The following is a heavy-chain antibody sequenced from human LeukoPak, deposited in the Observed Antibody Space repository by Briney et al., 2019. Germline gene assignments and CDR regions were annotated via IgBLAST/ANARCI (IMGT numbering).Heavy chain of an antibody. CDR1: GYTFTSYY. Sequence: GSSVKVSCKASGYTFTSYYMHWVRQAPAQGLEWMGIINPSGGSTRYAQKFQGRVTMTRDTSTSTVYRELSSLRSEDTAVYYCARVLGGRDGYNRDGWAFDIWGQGTMVTVSS. V-gene: IGHV1-46*01. CDR2: INPSGGST. CDR3: ARVLGGRDGYNRDGWAFDI. J-gene: IGHJ3*02. D-gene: IGHD5-24*01.